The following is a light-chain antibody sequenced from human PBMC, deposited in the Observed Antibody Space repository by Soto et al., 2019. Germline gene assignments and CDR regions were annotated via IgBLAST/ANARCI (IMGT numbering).Light chain of an antibody. CDR3: QQRNNWPWT. J-gene: IGKJ1*01. V-gene: IGKV3D-20*02. CDR1: QSVGSGY. Sequence: ESVLTQSPATLSLSPGERATLSCGASQSVGSGYLAWYQQKPGLAPRLLIYDASTRATGIPDRFSGSRSGADFTLTISSLEPEDFAVYYCQQRNNWPWTFGQGTKVEIK. CDR2: DAS.